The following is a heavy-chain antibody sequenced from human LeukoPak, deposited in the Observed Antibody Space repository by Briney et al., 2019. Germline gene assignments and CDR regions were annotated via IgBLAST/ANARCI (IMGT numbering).Heavy chain of an antibody. CDR1: GYTFIGYY. CDR2: INPNSGGT. V-gene: IGHV1-2*02. CDR3: ASPVVTEGAFDY. J-gene: IGHJ4*02. D-gene: IGHD4-23*01. Sequence: ASVKVSCKASGYTFIGYYMHWVRQAPGQGLEWMGWINPNSGGTNYAQKFQGRVTITADKSTSTAYMELSSLRSEDTAVYYCASPVVTEGAFDYWGQGTLVTVSS.